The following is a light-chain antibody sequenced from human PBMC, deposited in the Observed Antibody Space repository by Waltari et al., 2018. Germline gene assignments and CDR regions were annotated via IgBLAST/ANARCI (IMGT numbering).Light chain of an antibody. CDR2: DVS. Sequence: QSALTQPRSVSGSPGQSVTISCTGTSSDVGGYNYVSWYQQHPGKAPKLMIYDVSKRPSEVPARFSGSKSGNTASLTISGLQAEDEADYYCCSYAGSYTFEGVFGGGTKLTVL. V-gene: IGLV2-11*01. CDR3: CSYAGSYTFEGV. CDR1: SSDVGGYNY. J-gene: IGLJ2*01.